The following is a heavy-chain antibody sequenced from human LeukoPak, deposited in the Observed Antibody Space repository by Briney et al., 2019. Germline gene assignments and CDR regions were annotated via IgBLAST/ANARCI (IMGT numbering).Heavy chain of an antibody. V-gene: IGHV4-39*01. D-gene: IGHD2-15*01. Sequence: SETLSLTCTVSGGSISSSSYYWGWIRQPPGKGLEWIGSLYYSGNTYYNPSLNSRFTISVDTSKNQFSLKLSSVTAADTAVYYCARQTKGSRFCSGGSCYSRWFDPWGQGTLVTVSS. CDR2: LYYSGNT. CDR1: GGSISSSSYY. CDR3: ARQTKGSRFCSGGSCYSRWFDP. J-gene: IGHJ5*02.